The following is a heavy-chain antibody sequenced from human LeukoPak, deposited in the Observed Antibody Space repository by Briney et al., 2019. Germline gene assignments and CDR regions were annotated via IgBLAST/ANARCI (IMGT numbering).Heavy chain of an antibody. CDR1: GGSISSSSYY. CDR2: IYYSGST. CDR3: AVHAGVRDFAWFYHY. J-gene: IGHJ4*02. Sequence: SETLSLTCTVPGGSISSSSYYWGWIRQPPGKGLEWYGSIYYSGSTYYNPSLKSRVTISVDTSKNQISLKLSSVTATDTAVYYSAVHAGVRDFAWFYHYWRQGMLVTVSS. D-gene: IGHD3-9*01. V-gene: IGHV4-39*01.